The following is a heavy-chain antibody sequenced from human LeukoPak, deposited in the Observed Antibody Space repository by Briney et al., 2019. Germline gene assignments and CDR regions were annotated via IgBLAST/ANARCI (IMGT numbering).Heavy chain of an antibody. Sequence: GGSLRLSCAASGFTVSNNYMNWVRQAPGKGLEWVSVIYSGGSTYYADSVKGRFTIFRDNAKNTLFLHMNSLRVEDTAVYYCARSNGWYLDYWGQGTLVTVSS. D-gene: IGHD6-19*01. J-gene: IGHJ4*02. CDR1: GFTVSNNY. CDR2: IYSGGST. CDR3: ARSNGWYLDY. V-gene: IGHV3-66*02.